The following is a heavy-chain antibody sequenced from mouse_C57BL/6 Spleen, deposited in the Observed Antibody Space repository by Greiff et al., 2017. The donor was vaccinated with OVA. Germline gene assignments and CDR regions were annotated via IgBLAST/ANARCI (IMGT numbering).Heavy chain of an antibody. CDR2: IDPSDSYT. J-gene: IGHJ2*01. CDR1: GYTFTSYW. V-gene: IGHV1-59*01. CDR3: ARSYYGSSYVGDYFDY. D-gene: IGHD1-1*01. Sequence: QVQLQQPGAELVRPGTSVKLSCKASGYTFTSYWMHWVKQRPGQGLEWIGVIDPSDSYTNYNQKFKGKATLTVDTSSSTAYMQLSSLTSEDSAVYYCARSYYGSSYVGDYFDYWGQGTTLTVSS.